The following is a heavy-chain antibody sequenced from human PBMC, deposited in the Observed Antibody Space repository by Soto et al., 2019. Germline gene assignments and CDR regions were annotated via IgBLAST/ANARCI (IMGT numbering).Heavy chain of an antibody. CDR2: IYWDDDK. D-gene: IGHD3-3*01. V-gene: IGHV2-5*02. CDR1: GFSLTTSGVG. Sequence: QITLNESGPTQVKPRQTLTLTCTFSGFSLTTSGVGVGWIRQSPGKAPEWLALIYWDDDKRYSPSLKSRLTITKDTSKNQVVLTMDDLEPEDTATYSCAHRVLRTVFGLVTTTAIYFDFWGQGTPVAVSS. J-gene: IGHJ4*02. CDR3: AHRVLRTVFGLVTTTAIYFDF.